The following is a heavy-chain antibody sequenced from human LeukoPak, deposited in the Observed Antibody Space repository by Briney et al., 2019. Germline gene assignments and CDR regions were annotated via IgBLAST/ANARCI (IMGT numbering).Heavy chain of an antibody. J-gene: IGHJ6*02. Sequence: GGSLRLSCAASGFTFSTYGMNWVRQAPGKGLEWVAIISYDGSAKYYADSVKGRFTISRDNSKNTLYLQMNSLRAADTAVYYCARGRIAVALYYGMDVWGHGTTVTVFS. CDR3: ARGRIAVALYYGMDV. CDR1: GFTFSTYG. V-gene: IGHV3-30*03. CDR2: ISYDGSAK. D-gene: IGHD6-19*01.